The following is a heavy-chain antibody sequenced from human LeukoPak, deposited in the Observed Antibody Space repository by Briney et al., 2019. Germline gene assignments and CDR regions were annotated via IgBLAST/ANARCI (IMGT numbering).Heavy chain of an antibody. CDR3: ARSEVPVVAATDLLPNFDY. D-gene: IGHD2-15*01. V-gene: IGHV3-30-3*01. CDR1: GFTFSSYA. CDR2: ISYDGSNK. Sequence: GGSLRLSCAASGFTFSSYAMHWVRQAPGKGLEWVAVISYDGSNKYYADSVKGQFTISRDNSKNTLYLQMNSLRAEDTAVYYCARSEVPVVAATDLLPNFDYWGQGTLVTVSS. J-gene: IGHJ4*02.